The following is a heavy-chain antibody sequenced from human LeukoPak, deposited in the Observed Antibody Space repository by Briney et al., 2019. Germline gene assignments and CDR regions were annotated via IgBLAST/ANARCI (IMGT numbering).Heavy chain of an antibody. J-gene: IGHJ4*02. CDR2: ISYDGSNK. CDR3: ARDLTTVTTDDY. D-gene: IGHD4-17*01. V-gene: IGHV3-30-3*01. Sequence: GGSLRLSCAASGFTFSSYAMHWVRQAPGKGLEWVAVISYDGSNKYYADSVKGRFTISRDNSKNTLYLQMNSPRAGDTAVYYCARDLTTVTTDDYWGQGTLVTVSS. CDR1: GFTFSSYA.